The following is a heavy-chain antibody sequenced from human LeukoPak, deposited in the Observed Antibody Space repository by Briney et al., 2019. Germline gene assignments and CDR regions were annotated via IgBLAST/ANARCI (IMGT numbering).Heavy chain of an antibody. J-gene: IGHJ4*02. CDR2: MNPNSGNT. D-gene: IGHD3-22*01. V-gene: IGHV1-8*01. Sequence: ASVKVSCKASGYTFTSYDIHWVRQATGQGLEWTGWMNPNSGNTGYAQKFQGRVTMTRNTSISTAYMELSSLRSEDTAVYYCARGSDYYDSSGLIRDYWGQGTLVTVSS. CDR3: ARGSDYYDSSGLIRDY. CDR1: GYTFTSYD.